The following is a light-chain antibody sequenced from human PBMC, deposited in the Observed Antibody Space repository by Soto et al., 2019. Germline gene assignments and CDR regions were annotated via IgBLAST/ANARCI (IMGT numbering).Light chain of an antibody. CDR3: CSYGGTYYV. Sequence: QSVLTQPRSVSGSPGQAVTISCSGTSSDVGGYKYVSWYQQYPGKVPKVMIYDVNKRPSGVPDRFSGSKSGNTASLTISGLQAEDEADYYCCSYGGTYYVFGTGTKVTVL. CDR2: DVN. CDR1: SSDVGGYKY. V-gene: IGLV2-11*01. J-gene: IGLJ1*01.